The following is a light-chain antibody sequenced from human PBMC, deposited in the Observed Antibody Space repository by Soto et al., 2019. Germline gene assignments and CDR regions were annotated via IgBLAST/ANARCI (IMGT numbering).Light chain of an antibody. CDR1: QSISSW. Sequence: DIQMTQSPSTLSASVGDRVTITCRASQSISSWLAWYQQKPVKAPKLLIYDASSLESGVPSRFSGSGSGTEFTLTISSLQTDDFATYYCQQYNSYSPWTFGQGTKVEIK. J-gene: IGKJ1*01. CDR3: QQYNSYSPWT. CDR2: DAS. V-gene: IGKV1-5*01.